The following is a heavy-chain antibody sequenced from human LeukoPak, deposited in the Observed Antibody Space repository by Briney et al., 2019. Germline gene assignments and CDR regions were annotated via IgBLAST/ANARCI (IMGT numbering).Heavy chain of an antibody. CDR3: ASKYYYDSSGYYPFGY. Sequence: SETLSLTCTVSGYSISSGYYWGWIRPPPGKGLEWIGSIYHSGSTYYNPSLKSRVTISVDTSKNQFSLKLSSVTAADTAVYYCASKYYYDSSGYYPFGYWGQGTLVTVSS. J-gene: IGHJ4*02. CDR1: GYSISSGYY. CDR2: IYHSGST. D-gene: IGHD3-22*01. V-gene: IGHV4-38-2*02.